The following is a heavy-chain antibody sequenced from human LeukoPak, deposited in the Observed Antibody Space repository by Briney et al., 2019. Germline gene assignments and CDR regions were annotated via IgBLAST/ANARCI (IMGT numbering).Heavy chain of an antibody. CDR2: INHSGST. CDR3: ARDRISVSDPPDWFDP. J-gene: IGHJ5*02. Sequence: SGTLSLTCAVYGGSFSGYYWSWIRQPPGKGLEGIGEINHSGSTNYNPSLKSRVTISGDTSKNQFSLKLSSVTAADTAVYYCARDRISVSDPPDWFDPWGQGTLVTVSS. D-gene: IGHD6-19*01. V-gene: IGHV4-34*01. CDR1: GGSFSGYY.